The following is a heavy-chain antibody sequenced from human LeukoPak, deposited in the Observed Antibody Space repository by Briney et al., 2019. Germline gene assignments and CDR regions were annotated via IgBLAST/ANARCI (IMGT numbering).Heavy chain of an antibody. J-gene: IGHJ4*02. CDR3: ARGYYFDY. CDR1: GGSISSGGYS. CDR2: IYSSGST. V-gene: IGHV4-30-4*07. Sequence: SXTLSXTCAVSGGSISSGGYSWSWIRQPPGKGLEWIGYIYSSGSTYYNPSLKSRVTISVDTSKNQFSLKRSSVTAADTAVHYCARGYYFDYWGQGTLVTVSS.